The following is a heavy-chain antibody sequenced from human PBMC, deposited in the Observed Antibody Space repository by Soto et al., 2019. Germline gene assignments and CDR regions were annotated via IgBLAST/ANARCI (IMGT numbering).Heavy chain of an antibody. CDR3: ARDIDSSG. D-gene: IGHD3-22*01. CDR2: INSDGTST. V-gene: IGHV3-74*03. J-gene: IGHJ4*02. Sequence: EVQLVESGGGLVQPGGSLRLSCAASGFPFSTNWMHWVRQAPGKGLVWVSRINSDGTSTKYADSVKGRFTISRDNAKNTLYLQMNSLRGEDTAMYYCARDIDSSGWGQGKLVTVSS. CDR1: GFPFSTNW.